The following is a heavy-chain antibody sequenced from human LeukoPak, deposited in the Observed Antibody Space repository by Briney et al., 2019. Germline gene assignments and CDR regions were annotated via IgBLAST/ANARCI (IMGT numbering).Heavy chain of an antibody. CDR3: ALGYYDFWSGYLRAFDI. J-gene: IGHJ3*02. CDR2: NSAYNGNT. V-gene: IGHV1-18*01. Sequence: ASVKVSCKASGYTFTSYGISWVRQAPGQGLEWMGWNSAYNGNTNYAQKLQGRVTMTTDTSTSTAYMELRSLRSDDTAVYYCALGYYDFWSGYLRAFDIWGQGTMVTVSS. D-gene: IGHD3-3*01. CDR1: GYTFTSYG.